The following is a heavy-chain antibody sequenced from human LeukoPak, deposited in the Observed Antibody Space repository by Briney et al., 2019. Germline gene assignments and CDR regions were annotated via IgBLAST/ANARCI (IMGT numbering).Heavy chain of an antibody. CDR3: AKGIDVDTAMPLDY. CDR1: GFTFSSYA. V-gene: IGHV3-23*01. D-gene: IGHD5-18*01. Sequence: GGSLRLSCAASGFTFSSYAMSWVRLAPGKGLEWVSAISGSGGSTYYADSVKGRFTISRDNSKNTLYLQMNSLRAEDTAVYYCAKGIDVDTAMPLDYWGQGTLVTVSS. J-gene: IGHJ4*02. CDR2: ISGSGGST.